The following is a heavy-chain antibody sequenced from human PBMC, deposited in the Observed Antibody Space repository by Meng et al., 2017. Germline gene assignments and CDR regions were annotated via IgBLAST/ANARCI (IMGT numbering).Heavy chain of an antibody. V-gene: IGHV3-48*03. D-gene: IGHD2-2*01. CDR3: ARDDMLCSSTSCQPGDYYYYGMDV. Sequence: GESLKISCADSGFTFSSYEMNWVRQAPGKGLEWVSYISSSGSTIYYADAVKGRFTISRDNAKNSLYLQMNSLRAEDTAVYYCARDDMLCSSTSCQPGDYYYYGMDVWGQGTTVTVSS. J-gene: IGHJ6*02. CDR1: GFTFSSYE. CDR2: ISSSGSTI.